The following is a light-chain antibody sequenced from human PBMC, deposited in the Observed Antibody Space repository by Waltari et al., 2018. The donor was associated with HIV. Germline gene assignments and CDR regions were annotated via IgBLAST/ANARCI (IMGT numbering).Light chain of an antibody. V-gene: IGLV3-21*03. CDR3: QVRDGSGDHSRV. J-gene: IGLJ3*02. Sequence: SYVLTQPPSVSVAPGKTARITCGRDNIGSESVQWYQQKPGQAPVLVVYDGRDRPSGIPERFSGPNSGNTATLTISRVEAGDEADYYCQVRDGSGDHSRVFGGGTKLTVL. CDR2: DGR. CDR1: NIGSES.